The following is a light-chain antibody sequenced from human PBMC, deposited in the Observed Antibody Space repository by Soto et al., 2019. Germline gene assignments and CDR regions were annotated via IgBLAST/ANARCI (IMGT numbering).Light chain of an antibody. CDR3: QQYNTYPWT. V-gene: IGKV1-5*03. Sequence: DIQMTQSPSTLSSSVGDRVTITCRASQTISTLLAWYQQRPGKAPNLLIYKASSVESGVPSRFSGSGSGTEFTLTISSLQPDDFATYFCQQYNTYPWTFGQGTKVEVK. CDR2: KAS. CDR1: QTISTL. J-gene: IGKJ1*01.